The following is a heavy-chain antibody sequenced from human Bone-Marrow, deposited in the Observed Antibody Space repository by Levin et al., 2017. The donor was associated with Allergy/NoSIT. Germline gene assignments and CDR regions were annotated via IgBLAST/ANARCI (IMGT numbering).Heavy chain of an antibody. CDR1: GFTFRHYW. Sequence: PGGSLRLSCAISGFTFRHYWMSWVRQAPGKGLEWVATINQDGSETYYVDSVRGRFTISRDTARNSLYLQVKSLRAEDTAIYYCARDSDYRSGWSSYFDHWGQGTLVTVSS. CDR2: INQDGSET. CDR3: ARDSDYRSGWSSYFDH. V-gene: IGHV3-7*01. D-gene: IGHD6-19*01. J-gene: IGHJ4*02.